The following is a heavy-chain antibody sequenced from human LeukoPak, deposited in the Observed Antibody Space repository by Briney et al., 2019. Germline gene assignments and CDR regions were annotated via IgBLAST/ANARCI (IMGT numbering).Heavy chain of an antibody. CDR3: ARGFRRRYCSSTSCYRLIYYYGMDV. V-gene: IGHV4-34*01. CDR1: GGSFSGYY. D-gene: IGHD2-2*01. J-gene: IGHJ6*02. Sequence: SETLSLTCAVYGGSFSGYYWSWIRQPPGKGLEWIGEINHSGSTNYNPSLKSRVTISVDTSKNQFSLKLSSVTAADTAVYYCARGFRRRYCSSTSCYRLIYYYGMDVWGQGTTVTVSS. CDR2: INHSGST.